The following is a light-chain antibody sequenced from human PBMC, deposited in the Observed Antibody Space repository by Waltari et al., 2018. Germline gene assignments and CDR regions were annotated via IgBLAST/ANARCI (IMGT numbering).Light chain of an antibody. V-gene: IGKV3-20*01. CDR3: QQYDISPLT. Sequence: EIVLTQSPGTLSLSPGERATLSCRASQTVRTTYLAWYQQKPGQAPTLLLYGASSRATGIPDRFSGSGSGTDFSLTIRSLEPEDFAVYYRQQYDISPLTFGGGTKVEIK. CDR1: QTVRTTY. CDR2: GAS. J-gene: IGKJ4*01.